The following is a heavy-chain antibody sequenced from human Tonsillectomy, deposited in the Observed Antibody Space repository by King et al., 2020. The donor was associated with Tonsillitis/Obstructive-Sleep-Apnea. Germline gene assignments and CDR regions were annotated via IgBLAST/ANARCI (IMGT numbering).Heavy chain of an antibody. D-gene: IGHD5/OR15-5a*01. CDR2: ISSISNYI. CDR3: ASSLSSAFDI. Sequence: DVQLVESGGGLVKPGGSLRLSCAASGFTFSSYSMNWVRQAPGKGLEWVSSISSISNYIYYADSVKGRFTISRDNAKNSLYLQMNSLRAEDTDVYYCASSLSSAFDIWGQGTMVTVSS. V-gene: IGHV3-21*01. J-gene: IGHJ3*02. CDR1: GFTFSSYS.